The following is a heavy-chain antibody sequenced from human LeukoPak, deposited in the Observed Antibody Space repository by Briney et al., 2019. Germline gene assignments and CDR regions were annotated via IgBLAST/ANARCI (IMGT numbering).Heavy chain of an antibody. D-gene: IGHD6-19*01. CDR2: IYTSENT. CDR1: GGSISSYY. Sequence: SETLSLTCTVPGGSISSYYWSWIRQPAGKALEWIGRIYTSENTNYNPSLKSRVTMSVDTSKNQLSLKLSSVTAADTAVYYCARDSLGYSSGWEDYWGQGTLVTVSS. V-gene: IGHV4-4*07. CDR3: ARDSLGYSSGWEDY. J-gene: IGHJ4*02.